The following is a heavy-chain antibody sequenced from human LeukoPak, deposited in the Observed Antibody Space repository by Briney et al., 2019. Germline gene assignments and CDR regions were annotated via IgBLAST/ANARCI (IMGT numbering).Heavy chain of an antibody. Sequence: GGSLRLSCAASGFTFTNYWMSWVRQAPGKGLEWVANIKQDESEKYYVDSVKGRFTISRDNAKNSLYLQINSLRPGDTALYYCVKGSAYSSSWYVDWGQGTLVTVSS. J-gene: IGHJ4*02. D-gene: IGHD6-13*01. CDR2: IKQDESEK. CDR3: VKGSAYSSSWYVD. CDR1: GFTFTNYW. V-gene: IGHV3-7*03.